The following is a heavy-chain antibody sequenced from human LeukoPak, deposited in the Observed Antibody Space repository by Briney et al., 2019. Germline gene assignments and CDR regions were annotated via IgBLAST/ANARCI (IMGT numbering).Heavy chain of an antibody. CDR1: GGSFSGYY. CDR2: INHSGST. CDR3: ANSLRGVSYFDY. Sequence: SETLSLTCAVYGGSFSGYYWSWIRQPPGKGLEWIGEINHSGSTNYNPSLKSRVTISVDTSKNQFSLKLSSVTAADTAVYYCANSLRGVSYFDYWGQGTLVTVSS. V-gene: IGHV4-34*01. J-gene: IGHJ4*02. D-gene: IGHD3-10*01.